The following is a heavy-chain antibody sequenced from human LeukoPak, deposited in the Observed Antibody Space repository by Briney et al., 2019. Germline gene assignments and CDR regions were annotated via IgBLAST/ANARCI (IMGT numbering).Heavy chain of an antibody. Sequence: ASVKVSCKVSGYTLTELSMHWVRQAPGKGLEWMGGFDPEDGETIYAQKFQGRATMTRNTSISTAYMELSSLRSDDTAVYYCARGSRGSYDSEYWGQGTLVTVSS. CDR1: GYTLTELS. CDR3: ARGSRGSYDSEY. J-gene: IGHJ4*02. CDR2: FDPEDGET. V-gene: IGHV1-24*01. D-gene: IGHD5-12*01.